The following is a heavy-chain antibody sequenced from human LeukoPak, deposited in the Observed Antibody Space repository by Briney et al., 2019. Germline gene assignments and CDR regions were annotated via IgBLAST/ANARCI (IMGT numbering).Heavy chain of an antibody. CDR1: GGSISSSSYY. J-gene: IGHJ4*02. V-gene: IGHV4-61*01. CDR2: IYYSGST. CDR3: ARDMCSGGSCYFDY. Sequence: PSETLSLTCTVSGGSISSSSYYWGWIRQPPGKGLEWIGYIYYSGSTNYNPSLRSRVTISVDTSKNQFSLKLSSVTAADTAVYYCARDMCSGGSCYFDYWGQGTLVTVSS. D-gene: IGHD2-15*01.